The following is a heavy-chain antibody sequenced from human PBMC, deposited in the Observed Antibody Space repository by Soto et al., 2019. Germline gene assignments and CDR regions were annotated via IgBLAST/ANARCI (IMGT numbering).Heavy chain of an antibody. CDR2: IYHSGST. V-gene: IGHV4-34*01. J-gene: IGHJ4*02. Sequence: PSETLSHTCAVYGGSFSGYYWSWIRQPPGKGLEWIGEIYHSGSTYYNPSLKSRVTISVDRSKNQFSLKLSSVTAADTAVYYCARAGGLGAVAVDYWGQGTLVTVSS. CDR1: GGSFSGYY. D-gene: IGHD6-19*01. CDR3: ARAGGLGAVAVDY.